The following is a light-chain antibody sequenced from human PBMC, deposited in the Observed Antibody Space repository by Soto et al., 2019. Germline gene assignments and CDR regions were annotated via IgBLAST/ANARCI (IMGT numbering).Light chain of an antibody. CDR1: LGIIDY. CDR3: QKYNSAPFT. V-gene: IGKV1-27*01. CDR2: AAS. J-gene: IGKJ4*01. Sequence: DIEMTQSPSSLSASVGDRVTITCRASLGIIDYLAWYQQKPGKVPKLLIYAASTLQTGVPSRFSGSGSRTDFTLIISNLQPEDVATYYCQKYNSAPFTFGGGTKVEIK.